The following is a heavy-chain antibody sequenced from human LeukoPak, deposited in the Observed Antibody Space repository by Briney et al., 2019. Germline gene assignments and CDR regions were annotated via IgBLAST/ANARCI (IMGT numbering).Heavy chain of an antibody. Sequence: PGGSLRLSCAPSGFTFSSYSMNWVRQAPGKGLEWVSSISSSSSYIYYADSVKGRFTISRDNAKNSLYLQMNSLRAEDTAVYYCARDPYDLWSGYPPGGFDYWGQGTLVTVSS. CDR3: ARDPYDLWSGYPPGGFDY. D-gene: IGHD3-3*01. J-gene: IGHJ4*02. CDR1: GFTFSSYS. V-gene: IGHV3-21*01. CDR2: ISSSSSYI.